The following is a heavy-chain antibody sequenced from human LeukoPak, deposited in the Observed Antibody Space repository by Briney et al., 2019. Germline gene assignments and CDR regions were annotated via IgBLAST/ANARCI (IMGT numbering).Heavy chain of an antibody. CDR3: AREPPGGGFDY. D-gene: IGHD3-16*01. Sequence: GGSLRLSCAASGFTVSTVYMTWVRQAPGKGLEWVSVIYGGHTAYYADSVKGRFTISRDNPKNTLNLQMNSLRAEDTAVYYCAREPPGGGFDYWGQGTLVTVSS. V-gene: IGHV3-53*01. J-gene: IGHJ4*02. CDR2: IYGGHTA. CDR1: GFTVSTVY.